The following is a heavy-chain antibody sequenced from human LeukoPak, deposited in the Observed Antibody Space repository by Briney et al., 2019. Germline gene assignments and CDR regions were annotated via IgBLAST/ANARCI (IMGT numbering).Heavy chain of an antibody. CDR3: ASQGVSEGLSA. D-gene: IGHD3-10*01. V-gene: IGHV4-59*01. Sequence: SETLSLTCTVSGGSISSYYWSWIRQPPGKGLEWIGYIYYSGSTNYNPSLKSRVTISVDTSKNQFSLKLSSETAADTAVYYCASQGVSEGLSAWGQGTLVTVSS. CDR1: GGSISSYY. J-gene: IGHJ5*02. CDR2: IYYSGST.